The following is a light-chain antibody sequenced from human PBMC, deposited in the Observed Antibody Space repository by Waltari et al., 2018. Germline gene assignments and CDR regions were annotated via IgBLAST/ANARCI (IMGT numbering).Light chain of an antibody. CDR3: SSYTTGSTRYV. V-gene: IGLV2-14*03. CDR1: SSAIGAYNL. J-gene: IGLJ1*01. CDR2: DVN. Sequence: QSALTQPASVSGSPGQSITISCTGTSSAIGAYNLVSWYQKHPGKAPKVMIYDVNNRPSGVSSRFSGSKSGNTASLTISGLQAEDEADYYCSSYTTGSTRYVFGSGTKVTVL.